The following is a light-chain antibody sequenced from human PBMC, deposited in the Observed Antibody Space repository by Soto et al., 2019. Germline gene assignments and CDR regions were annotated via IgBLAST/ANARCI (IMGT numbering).Light chain of an antibody. Sequence: EIVMTQSPATLSVSPGDRATLSCRASQSVRGNLAWYQQKPGQAPRLLIFGASTRATGIPARFSGSGSGTEFTLTISSLQSEDFAVYYCQQYNNWPRTFGPGTKVDIK. J-gene: IGKJ3*01. CDR3: QQYNNWPRT. V-gene: IGKV3-15*01. CDR1: QSVRGN. CDR2: GAS.